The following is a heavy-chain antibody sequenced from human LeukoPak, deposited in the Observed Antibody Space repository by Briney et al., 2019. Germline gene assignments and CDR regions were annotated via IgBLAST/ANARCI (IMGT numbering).Heavy chain of an antibody. Sequence: GGSLRLSCAASGFTFSDYYMSWIRQAPGKGLEWVSYISSSGSTIYYADSVKGRFTISRDNAKNSLYLQMNSLRAEDTAVYYCAKACIAVAVADAFDIWGQGTMVTVSS. D-gene: IGHD6-19*01. J-gene: IGHJ3*02. CDR2: ISSSGSTI. CDR3: AKACIAVAVADAFDI. V-gene: IGHV3-11*01. CDR1: GFTFSDYY.